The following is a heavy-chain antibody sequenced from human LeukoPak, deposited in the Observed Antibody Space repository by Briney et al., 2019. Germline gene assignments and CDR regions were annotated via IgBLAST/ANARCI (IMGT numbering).Heavy chain of an antibody. Sequence: PGGSLRLSCAASGFAFSTYAMTWVRQAPGKGLEWVSAISGSGGSTYHADSVKGRFTISRDNSKNTLHLQMNSLRAEDTAVYYCAKDPFHSSSWYYFDYWGQGTLVTVSS. V-gene: IGHV3-23*01. D-gene: IGHD6-13*01. CDR3: AKDPFHSSSWYYFDY. CDR2: ISGSGGST. CDR1: GFAFSTYA. J-gene: IGHJ4*02.